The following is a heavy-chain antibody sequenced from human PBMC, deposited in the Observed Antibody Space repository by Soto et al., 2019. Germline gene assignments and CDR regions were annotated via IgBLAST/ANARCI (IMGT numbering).Heavy chain of an antibody. CDR3: ARDDPVNGIEF. CDR1: GFTFNNYW. Sequence: EVQLVESGGGLVQPGGSLRLSCAASGFTFNNYWMHWVRQAPGKGLMWVSHIEGDGFRTTYADSVRDRVTISRDNAKNALYLQMHRLRAEDTAVYFCARDDPVNGIEFWGQGTLVTVSS. V-gene: IGHV3-74*03. D-gene: IGHD1-1*01. CDR2: IEGDGFRT. J-gene: IGHJ4*02.